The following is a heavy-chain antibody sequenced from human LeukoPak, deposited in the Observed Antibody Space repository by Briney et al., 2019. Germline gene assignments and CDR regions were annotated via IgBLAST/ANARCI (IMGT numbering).Heavy chain of an antibody. CDR2: INPDGRDT. J-gene: IGHJ1*01. CDR3: TSWGDTTAEYFQR. V-gene: IGHV3-7*01. CDR1: GLTFNRCW. D-gene: IGHD2-21*02. Sequence: GGSLRLSCVVSGLTFNRCWMNWVRQAPGKGLEWVAHINPDGRDTYYVDSVKGRFTISRDNAQNSMYLQMNSLRVEDTAVYYCTSWGDTTAEYFQRWGQGTLVTVSS.